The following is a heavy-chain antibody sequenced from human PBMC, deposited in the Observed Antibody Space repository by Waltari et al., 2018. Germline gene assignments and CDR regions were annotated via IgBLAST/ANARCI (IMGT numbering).Heavy chain of an antibody. D-gene: IGHD1-1*01. CDR1: GFTFGDYA. J-gene: IGHJ4*02. V-gene: IGHV3-49*04. CDR3: TRDSTGIRDFDY. CDR2: IFGGTT. Sequence: EVQLVESGGGLVQPGRSLGLSWTTSGFTFGDYAMAWVRQAPGKGLEWVGFIFGGTTEYAASVKGRFTISRDDSKSIAYLQMNSLKTEDTAVYYCTRDSTGIRDFDYWGQGTLVTVSS.